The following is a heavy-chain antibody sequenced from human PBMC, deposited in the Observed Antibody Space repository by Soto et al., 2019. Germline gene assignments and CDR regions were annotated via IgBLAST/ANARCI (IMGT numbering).Heavy chain of an antibody. J-gene: IGHJ5*02. CDR2: IRTKPNSYAT. CDR1: GFTFSDSA. Sequence: GGSLRLSCAASGFTFSDSAMHWVRQASGRGLEWVGRIRTKPNSYATAYAASVKGRFIISRDDSRNTVYLQMTSLKTVDTAVYYCVRQPIDNWFDPWGQGTLVTVSS. D-gene: IGHD2-21*01. V-gene: IGHV3-73*01. CDR3: VRQPIDNWFDP.